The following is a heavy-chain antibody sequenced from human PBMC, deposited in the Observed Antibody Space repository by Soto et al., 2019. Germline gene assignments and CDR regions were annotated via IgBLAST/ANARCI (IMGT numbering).Heavy chain of an antibody. V-gene: IGHV4-4*02. CDR1: RGSINSGHL. J-gene: IGHJ2*01. Sequence: QVQLQESGPGLVKPSGTLSLTCEVSRGSINSGHLWSWVRQPPGKGLEWVGHIHRSGATNYNRSRRSRVAISLNESKDQCSLRLNSVTAADRAVYYCVRGGLRWYFDFWGRGPLVTVSS. CDR3: VRGGLRWYFDF. D-gene: IGHD3-16*01. CDR2: IHRSGAT.